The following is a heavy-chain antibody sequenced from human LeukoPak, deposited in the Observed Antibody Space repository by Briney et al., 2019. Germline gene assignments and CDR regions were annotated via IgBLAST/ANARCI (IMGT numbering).Heavy chain of an antibody. J-gene: IGHJ6*02. CDR3: ASGRGRRMDV. D-gene: IGHD2-15*01. CDR1: GFTFSSYS. CDR2: ISSSSSYI. V-gene: IGHV3-21*01. Sequence: SGGSLRLSCAASGFTFSSYSMNWVRQAPGKGLEWVSSISSSSSYIYYADSVKGRFTISRDNAKNSLYLQMNSLRAEDTAVYYCASGRGRRMDVWGQGTTVTVSS.